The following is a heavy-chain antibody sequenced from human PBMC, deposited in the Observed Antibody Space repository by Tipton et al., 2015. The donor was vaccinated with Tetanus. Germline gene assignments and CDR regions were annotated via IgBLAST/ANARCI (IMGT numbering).Heavy chain of an antibody. CDR1: GGSISSSNYY. V-gene: IGHV4-39*07. Sequence: TLSLTCTVSGGSISSSNYYWGWIRQPPGKGLEWIGEVHPSGSTSYNPSLESRVTISIDTSKNQFSLKLTSLTAADTSVYFCARGIDAYKTGNYWGQGTLVTVSS. CDR3: ARGIDAYKTGNY. CDR2: VHPSGST. J-gene: IGHJ4*02. D-gene: IGHD5-24*01.